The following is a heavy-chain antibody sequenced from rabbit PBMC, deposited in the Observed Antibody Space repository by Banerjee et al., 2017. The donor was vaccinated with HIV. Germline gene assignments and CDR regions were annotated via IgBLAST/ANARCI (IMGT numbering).Heavy chain of an antibody. CDR1: GFTLSSYY. D-gene: IGHD3-1*01. Sequence: QSLEESGGGLVQPEGSLTLTCTASGFTLSSYYMFWVRQAPGKGLVWIAWIYAGSSGRAYYATWAKGRFTISKSSSTTVTLQMTSLTAADTASYFCARWGSGMDLWGPGPLVTVS. CDR3: ARWGSGMDL. J-gene: IGHJ6*01. CDR2: IYAGSSGRA. V-gene: IGHV1S40*01.